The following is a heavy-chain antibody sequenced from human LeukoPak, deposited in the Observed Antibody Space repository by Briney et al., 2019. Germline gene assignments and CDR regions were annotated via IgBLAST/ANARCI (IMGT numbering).Heavy chain of an antibody. V-gene: IGHV3-30-3*01. CDR3: ARVLQGEWFFDY. CDR1: GFTFSSYA. Sequence: GGSLRLSCAAAGFTFSSYAMHWVRKAPGKGLEWVAVISYDGSNKYYADSVKGRFTISRDNSKNTLYLQMNSLRAEDTAVYYCARVLQGEWFFDYWGQGTLVTVSS. D-gene: IGHD3-3*01. CDR2: ISYDGSNK. J-gene: IGHJ4*02.